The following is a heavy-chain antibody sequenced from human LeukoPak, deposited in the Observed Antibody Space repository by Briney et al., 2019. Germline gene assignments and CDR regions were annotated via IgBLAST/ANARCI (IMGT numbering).Heavy chain of an antibody. Sequence: GGSLRLSCAASGFTLRSYTMNWVRQAPGKGLEWVSSIGISSNKIYYADSVKGRFTISRDNAKNTLYLQMNSLRAEDTAVYYCARERGKEYQLLSYDAFDIWGQGTMVTVSS. J-gene: IGHJ3*02. V-gene: IGHV3-21*01. CDR1: GFTLRSYT. CDR3: ARERGKEYQLLSYDAFDI. D-gene: IGHD2-2*01. CDR2: IGISSNKI.